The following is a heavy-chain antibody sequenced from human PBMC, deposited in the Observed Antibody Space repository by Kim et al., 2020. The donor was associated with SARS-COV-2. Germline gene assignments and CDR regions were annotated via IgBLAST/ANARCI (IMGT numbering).Heavy chain of an antibody. J-gene: IGHJ4*02. CDR1: GGSFSGYY. CDR2: INHSGST. V-gene: IGHV4-34*01. D-gene: IGHD2-15*01. CDR3: ARGCRQGLTRSGFDY. Sequence: SETLSLTCAVYGGSFSGYYWSWIRQPPGKGLEWIGEINHSGSTNYNPSLKSRVTISVDTSKNQFSLKLSSVTAADTAVYYCARGCRQGLTRSGFDYWGQGTLVTVSS.